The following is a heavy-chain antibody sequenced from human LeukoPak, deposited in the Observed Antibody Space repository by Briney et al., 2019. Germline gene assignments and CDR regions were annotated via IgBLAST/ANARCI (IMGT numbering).Heavy chain of an antibody. J-gene: IGHJ4*02. D-gene: IGHD6-13*01. CDR1: GFTFSSYA. CDR2: ISGSGGST. CDR3: AKDSGIAALVTYFDY. Sequence: GGSLRLSCVASGFTFSSYAMSWVRQAPGKGLEWVSAISGSGGSTYYADSVKGRFTISRDNSKNTLYLQMNSLRAEDTAVYYCAKDSGIAALVTYFDYWGQGTLVTVSS. V-gene: IGHV3-23*01.